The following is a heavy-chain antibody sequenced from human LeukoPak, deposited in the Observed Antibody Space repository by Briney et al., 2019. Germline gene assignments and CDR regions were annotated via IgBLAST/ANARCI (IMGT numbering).Heavy chain of an antibody. V-gene: IGHV3-48*01. D-gene: IGHD6-13*01. J-gene: IGHJ4*02. Sequence: GGSLGLSCTASGFTFSSYSINWVRQAPGKGLEWVSYISSSSSTIYYADSVKGRFTISRDNAKNSLYLQMNSLRAEDTAVYYCASLYSSSWYGHTGYFDYWGQGTLVTVSS. CDR1: GFTFSSYS. CDR2: ISSSSSTI. CDR3: ASLYSSSWYGHTGYFDY.